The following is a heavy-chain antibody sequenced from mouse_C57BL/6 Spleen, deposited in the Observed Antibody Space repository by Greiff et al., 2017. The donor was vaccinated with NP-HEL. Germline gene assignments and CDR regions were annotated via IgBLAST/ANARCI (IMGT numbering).Heavy chain of an antibody. J-gene: IGHJ4*01. CDR1: GFNINNTY. V-gene: IGHV14-3*01. CDR3: ARESYGRSFDYAMGY. CDR2: IDPANGNT. D-gene: IGHD1-1*01. Sequence: EVQLQQSVAELVRPGASVKLSCTASGFNINNTYMHWVKQRPEQGLEWIGRIDPANGNTKYAPKFQGKATITADTSSNTAYLQLSSLTSEDTAIYYGARESYGRSFDYAMGYWGQGTSVTVSS.